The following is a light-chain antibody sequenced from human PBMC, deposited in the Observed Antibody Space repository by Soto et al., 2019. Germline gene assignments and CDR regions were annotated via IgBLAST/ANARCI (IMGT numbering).Light chain of an antibody. CDR1: QSVSSY. J-gene: IGKJ1*01. CDR3: QQYASSPRT. Sequence: IVLTQSPASVSWAPLERATLSCMASQSVSSYLAWYQQKPGQAPRLLIYGASSRATGIPDRFSGSGSGTDFSLTISRLEPEDSAVYFCQQYASSPRTFGQGTTVDIK. CDR2: GAS. V-gene: IGKV3-20*01.